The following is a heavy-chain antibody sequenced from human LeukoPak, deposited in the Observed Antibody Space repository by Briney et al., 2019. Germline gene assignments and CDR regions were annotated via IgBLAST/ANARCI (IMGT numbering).Heavy chain of an antibody. D-gene: IGHD3-22*01. CDR2: ITSSGDGT. Sequence: GGSLRLSCAASGFTFSIYAMSWVRQAPGKGLKWVSSITSSGDGTYYADSVKGRFTISRENSENMLYLQMNSLRVEDTAVYFCAKDRPNYYGSNGHYYRRDGDYWGQGTLVTVSS. J-gene: IGHJ4*02. V-gene: IGHV3-23*01. CDR3: AKDRPNYYGSNGHYYRRDGDY. CDR1: GFTFSIYA.